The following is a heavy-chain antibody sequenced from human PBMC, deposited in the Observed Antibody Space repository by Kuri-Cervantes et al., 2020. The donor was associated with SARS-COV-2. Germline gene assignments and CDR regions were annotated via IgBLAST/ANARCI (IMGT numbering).Heavy chain of an antibody. CDR2: ISDSGINT. D-gene: IGHD3-16*02. CDR3: SRAYEYDYVWGNYRDPYEPRETVDI. Sequence: GGSLRLSCVASGFTFSSNSMNWVRQAPGRGLEWVSGISDSGINTYYPDSVRGRFTISRDNSKNMLYLQMHSLRVEDTAVYYCSRAYEYDYVWGNYRDPYEPRETVDIWGQGTMVTVSS. J-gene: IGHJ3*02. CDR1: GFTFSSNS. V-gene: IGHV3-23*01.